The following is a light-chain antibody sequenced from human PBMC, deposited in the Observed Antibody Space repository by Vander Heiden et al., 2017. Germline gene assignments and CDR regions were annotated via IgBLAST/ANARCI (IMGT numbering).Light chain of an antibody. CDR1: SSNIGTSY. CDR2: RNN. Sequence: QSVLTQPPSASGTPGQRVTISCSGSSSNIGTSYVYWYQQLPGTAPKVLIYRNNQRPSGVPDRFSGSKSGTSASLAISGLRSEDEADYHCATWDDSLSGWVFGGGTKLTVL. J-gene: IGLJ3*02. V-gene: IGLV1-47*01. CDR3: ATWDDSLSGWV.